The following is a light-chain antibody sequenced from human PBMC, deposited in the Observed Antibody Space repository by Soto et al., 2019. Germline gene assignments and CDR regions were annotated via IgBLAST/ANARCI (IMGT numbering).Light chain of an antibody. Sequence: EVVLTQSPGTLSLSPGERATLSCRASQNIRGNELAWYQQKPGQAPRLLIYRGSSRATGIPDRFSGRGSGTDFTLTISRLEPEDFALYYCQDYGTSAPWTFGQGTKVAIK. CDR1: QNIRGNE. CDR2: RGS. CDR3: QDYGTSAPWT. J-gene: IGKJ1*01. V-gene: IGKV3-20*01.